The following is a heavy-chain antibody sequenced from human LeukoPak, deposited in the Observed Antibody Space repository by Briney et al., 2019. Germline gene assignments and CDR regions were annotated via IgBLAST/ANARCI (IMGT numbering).Heavy chain of an antibody. J-gene: IGHJ6*03. Sequence: GGSLRLSCAASGFTFSSYGIHWVRQAPGKGLEWVAFIRYDGTNKYYADSVKGRFTISRDNSKNTLYLQMNSLRSEDTAVYYCARGPPGVVPAAINYYYYMDVWGKGTRSPSP. CDR3: ARGPPGVVPAAINYYYYMDV. CDR1: GFTFSSYG. D-gene: IGHD2-2*02. V-gene: IGHV3-30*02. CDR2: IRYDGTNK.